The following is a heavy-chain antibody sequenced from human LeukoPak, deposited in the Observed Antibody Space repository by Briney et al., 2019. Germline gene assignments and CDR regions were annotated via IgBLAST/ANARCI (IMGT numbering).Heavy chain of an antibody. CDR1: GFTFSSYW. Sequence: GGSLRLSCAASGFTFSSYWMHWVRQAPRKGLVWVSRINSDGSSTSYADSVKGRFTISRDNAKNTLYLQMNSLRAEDTAVYYCAREPFPLEWLSTPAFDYWGQGTLVTVSS. D-gene: IGHD3-3*01. CDR2: INSDGSST. CDR3: AREPFPLEWLSTPAFDY. J-gene: IGHJ4*02. V-gene: IGHV3-74*01.